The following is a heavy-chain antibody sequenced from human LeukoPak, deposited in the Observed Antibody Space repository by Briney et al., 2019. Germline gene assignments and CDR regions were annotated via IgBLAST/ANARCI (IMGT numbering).Heavy chain of an antibody. Sequence: SETLSLTCTVSGGSISSYYWSWIRQPAGKGLEWIGRIYTSGSTNYNPSLKSRVTMSVDTSKNQFSLKLSSVTAADPAVYYCARDSYSSSWYRFDPWGQGTLVTVSS. J-gene: IGHJ5*02. D-gene: IGHD6-13*01. V-gene: IGHV4-4*07. CDR1: GGSISSYY. CDR2: IYTSGST. CDR3: ARDSYSSSWYRFDP.